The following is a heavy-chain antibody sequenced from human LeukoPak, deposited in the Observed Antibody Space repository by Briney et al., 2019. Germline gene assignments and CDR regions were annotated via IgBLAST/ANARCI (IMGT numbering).Heavy chain of an antibody. D-gene: IGHD2-2*01. J-gene: IGHJ4*02. V-gene: IGHV1-2*02. CDR1: GYTFTGFY. CDR2: INPDRGGT. CDR3: VREDFVVIPAAMSGDF. Sequence: ASVKVSCKASGYTFTGFYIHWVRQAPGQGLEWMGWINPDRGGTNYAQKFQGRVTLTRDTSINTAYMELSGLTSDDTAMYYCVREDFVVIPAAMSGDFWAQGTLVIVSS.